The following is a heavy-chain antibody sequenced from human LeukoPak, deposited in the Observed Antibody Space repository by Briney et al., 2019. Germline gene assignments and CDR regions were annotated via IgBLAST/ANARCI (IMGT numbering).Heavy chain of an antibody. J-gene: IGHJ3*02. CDR2: MNPNSGGT. V-gene: IGHV1-2*02. Sequence: ASVKVSCKASGYTFTDYYIHWVRQAPGQGLEWMGWMNPNSGGTYYAQKFQGRVTMTRDTSISTAYMELSRLRSDDTAVYYCARYCSGGGCLDSDAFDIWGQGTMVTVSS. D-gene: IGHD2-15*01. CDR3: ARYCSGGGCLDSDAFDI. CDR1: GYTFTDYY.